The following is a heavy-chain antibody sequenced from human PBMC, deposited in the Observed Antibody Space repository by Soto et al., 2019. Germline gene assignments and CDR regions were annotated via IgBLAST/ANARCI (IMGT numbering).Heavy chain of an antibody. CDR1: GFTVSTYG. V-gene: IGHV3-30*03. Sequence: QVQLVESGGGVVQPGRSLRLYCAVSGFTVSTYGMHWVRQAPGKGLEWVAVISRDGGTKYYADSVKGRFTISRDNSRKTLFLEMNSLRGDDMAVYYCTGEVASGYWGQGTLVTVSS. CDR3: TGEVASGY. J-gene: IGHJ4*02. CDR2: ISRDGGTK. D-gene: IGHD2-8*02.